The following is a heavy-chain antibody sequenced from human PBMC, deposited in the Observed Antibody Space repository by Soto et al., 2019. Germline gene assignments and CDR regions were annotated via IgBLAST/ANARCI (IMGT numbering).Heavy chain of an antibody. V-gene: IGHV3-23*01. J-gene: IGHJ4*02. CDR3: AKERSEVAARSALNY. Sequence: GGAPRPSWAGSGMTFSRYGKGWGRQGPRKGLEWVSSISGSGGSTYFADSVKGRFTISRDNSKNTLYLQMNSLRAEDTAVYYCAKERSEVAARSALNYWGQGTLVTVSS. CDR2: ISGSGGST. CDR1: GMTFSRYG. D-gene: IGHD2-15*01.